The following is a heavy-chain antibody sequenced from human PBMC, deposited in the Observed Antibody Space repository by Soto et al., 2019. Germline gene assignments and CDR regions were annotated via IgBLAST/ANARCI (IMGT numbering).Heavy chain of an antibody. J-gene: IGHJ6*02. CDR2: INAGNGNT. CDR1: GYTFTSYA. D-gene: IGHD4-17*01. Sequence: QVQLVQSGAEVKKPGASVKVSCKASGYTFTSYAMHWVRQAPGQRLEWMGWINAGNGNTKYSQKFRGRVTITRDTSASTAYMELSSLRSEDTAVYYCARDDYGYYRGYDYYYGMDVWGQGTTVTVSS. V-gene: IGHV1-3*01. CDR3: ARDDYGYYRGYDYYYGMDV.